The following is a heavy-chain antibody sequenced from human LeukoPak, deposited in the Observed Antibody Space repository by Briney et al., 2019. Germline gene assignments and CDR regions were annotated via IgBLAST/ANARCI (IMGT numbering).Heavy chain of an antibody. D-gene: IGHD6-19*01. CDR2: IKSDGSST. CDR1: GFTFSSYW. V-gene: IGHV3-74*01. J-gene: IGHJ4*02. CDR3: GRDRGGTSGWSPVGY. Sequence: GGSLRLSCAASGFTFSSYWMHWVRQAPGKGLMWVSRIKSDGSSTSYADSVKGRFTISRDNAKNSLYLQMNSLRGEDTAVYYCGRDRGGTSGWSPVGYWGQGTLVTVSS.